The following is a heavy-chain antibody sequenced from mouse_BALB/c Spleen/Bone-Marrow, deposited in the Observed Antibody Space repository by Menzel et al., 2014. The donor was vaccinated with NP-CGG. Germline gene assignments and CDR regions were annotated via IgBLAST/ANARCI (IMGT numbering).Heavy chain of an antibody. CDR3: ERWTYYPLMDY. D-gene: IGHD1-1*02. Sequence: EVKLMESGGDLVKPGGSLKLSCAASGFTFSNYAMSWVRQTPEKRLKWVASISSAGSTYYPDSVRGRFTIYRDGARKILYLQMSSLRSEDSAMYYCERWTYYPLMDYWGQGTSVTVSS. J-gene: IGHJ4*01. V-gene: IGHV5-6-5*01. CDR2: ISSAGST. CDR1: GFTFSNYA.